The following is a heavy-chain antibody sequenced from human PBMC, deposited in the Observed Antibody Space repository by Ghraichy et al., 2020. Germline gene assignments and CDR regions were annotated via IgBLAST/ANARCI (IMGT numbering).Heavy chain of an antibody. D-gene: IGHD3-3*01. CDR3: AREGGDFWSGYPDY. V-gene: IGHV3-7*03. J-gene: IGHJ4*02. Sequence: GSLRLSCVASGFTFSSYWMSWVRQAPGKGLEWVANIKQDGSEKYYVDSVKGRFTISRDNTKNSLHLQMNSLRVEDTAVYYCAREGGDFWSGYPDYGGQGTLVTVSS. CDR1: GFTFSSYW. CDR2: IKQDGSEK.